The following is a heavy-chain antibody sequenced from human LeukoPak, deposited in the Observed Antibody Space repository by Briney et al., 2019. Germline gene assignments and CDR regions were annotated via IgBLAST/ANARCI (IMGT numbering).Heavy chain of an antibody. CDR1: GYTFTGYY. J-gene: IGHJ6*02. D-gene: IGHD2-2*01. CDR2: INPNSGGT. V-gene: IGHV1-2*02. CDR3: ARLLQYCSSTSCLGMDV. Sequence: ASVKVSCKASGYTFTGYYMHWVRQAPGQGLEWMGWINPNSGGTNYAQKFQGRVTMTRDTSISTAYMELGRLRSDDTAVYYCARLLQYCSSTSCLGMDVWGQGTTVTVSS.